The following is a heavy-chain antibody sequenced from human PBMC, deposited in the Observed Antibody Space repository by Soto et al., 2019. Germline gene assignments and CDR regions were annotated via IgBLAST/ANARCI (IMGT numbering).Heavy chain of an antibody. J-gene: IGHJ3*02. Sequence: SVNVSYKASHYTFTSYDISRMRQAPGQGLEWMGWISAYNGNTNYAQKLQGRVTMTTDTSTSTAYMELRSLRSDDTAVYYCARDHYYDSSGYYGIWGQGTMVTVSS. V-gene: IGHV1-18*01. CDR2: ISAYNGNT. CDR1: HYTFTSYD. CDR3: ARDHYYDSSGYYGI. D-gene: IGHD3-22*01.